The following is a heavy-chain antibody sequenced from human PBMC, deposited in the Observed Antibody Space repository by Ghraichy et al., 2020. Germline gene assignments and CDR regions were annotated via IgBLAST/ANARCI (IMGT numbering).Heavy chain of an antibody. D-gene: IGHD5-18*01. J-gene: IGHJ2*01. CDR1: GYTFINYL. Sequence: SVKVSCKASGYTFINYLIYCVRQAPGQRLEWMGWINAGNGNTKYSQQFQDRVTITRETSATTAYMELSSLRFEDTAVYYCARGEYSYGYVGYFDLWGRGTLVTVSS. CDR2: INAGNGNT. V-gene: IGHV1-3*01. CDR3: ARGEYSYGYVGYFDL.